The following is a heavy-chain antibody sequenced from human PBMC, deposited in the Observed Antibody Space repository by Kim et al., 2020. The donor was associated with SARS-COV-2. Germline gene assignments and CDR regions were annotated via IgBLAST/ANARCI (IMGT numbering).Heavy chain of an antibody. J-gene: IGHJ4*02. Sequence: ASVKVSCKASGYTFTSYGISWVRQAPGQGLEWMGWISAYNGNTNYAQKLQGRVTMTTDTSTSTAYMELRSLRSDDTAVYYCARESGYGDYWGLTNFDYWGQGTLVTVSS. D-gene: IGHD4-17*01. CDR3: ARESGYGDYWGLTNFDY. CDR1: GYTFTSYG. V-gene: IGHV1-18*04. CDR2: ISAYNGNT.